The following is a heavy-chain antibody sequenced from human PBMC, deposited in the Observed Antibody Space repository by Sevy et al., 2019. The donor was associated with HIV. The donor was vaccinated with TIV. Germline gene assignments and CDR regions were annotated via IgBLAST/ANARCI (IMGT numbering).Heavy chain of an antibody. V-gene: IGHV3-30-3*01. J-gene: IGHJ4*01. Sequence: GGSLRLSCAASGFAFSTHAMHWVRQAPGKGLEWVAVISYEGTETFYAASVEGRFTISRDNSKNMLSLQINSLRPEDTAVYYCARDGLTSVKWYPLYWGHGTLVTVSS. D-gene: IGHD2-2*01. CDR2: ISYEGTET. CDR1: GFAFSTHA. CDR3: ARDGLTSVKWYPLY.